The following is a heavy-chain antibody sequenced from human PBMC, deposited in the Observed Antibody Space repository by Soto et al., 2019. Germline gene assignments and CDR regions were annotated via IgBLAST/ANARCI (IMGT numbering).Heavy chain of an antibody. CDR2: IYFNGNT. Sequence: SETLSLTCSVSAASFSKYYWTWIRQPPGKGLEWIGYIYFNGNTKYNPSLEGRLTISIDTSKKEFSLKLTSVTAADAAVYYCASVTFGGIVLAHWGQGTLVTVSS. CDR3: ASVTFGGIVLAH. D-gene: IGHD3-16*01. V-gene: IGHV4-59*01. J-gene: IGHJ4*02. CDR1: AASFSKYY.